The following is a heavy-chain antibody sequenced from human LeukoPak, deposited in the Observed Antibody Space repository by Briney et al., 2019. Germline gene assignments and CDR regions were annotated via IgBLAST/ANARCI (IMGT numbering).Heavy chain of an antibody. CDR2: ISYSGST. J-gene: IGHJ6*03. Sequence: SETLSLTCSVSGGSISSTTYYWGWIRQPPGKGLEWIGSISYSGSTYYNPSLKSRVTISLDMSNNQFSLKLSSVTAADTAVYYCARRFYYYNYYMDVWGKGTTVTVSS. CDR3: ARRFYYYNYYMDV. CDR1: GGSISSTTYY. V-gene: IGHV4-39*07.